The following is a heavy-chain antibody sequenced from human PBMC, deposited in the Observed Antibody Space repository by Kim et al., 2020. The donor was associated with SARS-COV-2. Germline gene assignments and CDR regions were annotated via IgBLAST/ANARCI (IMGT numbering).Heavy chain of an antibody. J-gene: IGHJ6*02. Sequence: GGSLRLSCAASGFTFSSYSMNWVRQAPGKGLEWVSYISSSSSTIYYADSVKGRFTISRDNAKNSLYLQMNSLRDEDTAVYYCARVHIITKIVGVEGPYYYGMDVWGQGTTVTVSS. CDR2: ISSSSSTI. CDR3: ARVHIITKIVGVEGPYYYGMDV. D-gene: IGHD3-22*01. CDR1: GFTFSSYS. V-gene: IGHV3-48*02.